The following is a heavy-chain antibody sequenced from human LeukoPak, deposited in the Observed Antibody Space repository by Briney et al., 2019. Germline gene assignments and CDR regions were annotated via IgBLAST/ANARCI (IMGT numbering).Heavy chain of an antibody. J-gene: IGHJ4*02. V-gene: IGHV4-39*07. CDR2: MYLSGTT. D-gene: IGHD3-22*01. CDR3: AGLVGRYSSGLYYYYFDY. CDR1: GGSISTNSYY. Sequence: SETLSLTCFVSGGSISTNSYYWGWVRRPPGKGLEWIGEMYLSGTTHSNPSVKSRVTISIDKSKNQFFLNLSSVTAADTAVYYCAGLVGRYSSGLYYYYFDYWGQGTLVTVSS.